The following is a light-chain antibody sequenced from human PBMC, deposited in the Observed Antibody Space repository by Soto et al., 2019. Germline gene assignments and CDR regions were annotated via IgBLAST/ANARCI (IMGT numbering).Light chain of an antibody. CDR2: EVS. Sequence: QSALTQPPSASGSPGQSVTISCTGTSSDIGGYKFVSWYQQHPGKAPKLMIYEVSTRPSGVPDRFSGSKSGNTASLTVSGLQADDEADYYCSSYAGSNNVLFGGGTKVTVL. V-gene: IGLV2-8*01. J-gene: IGLJ2*01. CDR1: SSDIGGYKF. CDR3: SSYAGSNNVL.